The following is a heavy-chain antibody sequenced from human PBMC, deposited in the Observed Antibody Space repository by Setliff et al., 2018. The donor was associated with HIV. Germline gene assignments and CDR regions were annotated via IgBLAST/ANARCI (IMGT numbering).Heavy chain of an antibody. D-gene: IGHD4-17*01. CDR3: ARDLPYGDYGRWDY. CDR1: GYSFTSHW. J-gene: IGHJ4*02. V-gene: IGHV1-46*01. Sequence: ASVKVSCKASGYSFTSHWMHWVRQAPGQGLEWMGIINPSGGSPTYSQKFQDRLTMTTDTSTTTVYLQLTGLTSNDTAVYYCARDLPYGDYGRWDYWGQGMLVTVSS. CDR2: INPSGGSP.